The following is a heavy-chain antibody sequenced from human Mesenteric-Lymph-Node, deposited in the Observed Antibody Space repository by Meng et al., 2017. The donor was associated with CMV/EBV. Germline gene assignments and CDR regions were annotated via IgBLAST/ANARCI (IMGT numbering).Heavy chain of an antibody. V-gene: IGHV5-51*06. D-gene: IGHD5-18*01. CDR2: IYLGDSDT. CDR1: GNTLTNYW. Sequence: GESLKISCKGSGNTLTNYWIGWVRQMPGKGLEWMGIIYLGDSDTRYNPSFQGQVFISADKSMNTAYLQWSSLKASDTAMYYCAGLDTAMAFDYWGQGTLVTVSS. J-gene: IGHJ4*02. CDR3: AGLDTAMAFDY.